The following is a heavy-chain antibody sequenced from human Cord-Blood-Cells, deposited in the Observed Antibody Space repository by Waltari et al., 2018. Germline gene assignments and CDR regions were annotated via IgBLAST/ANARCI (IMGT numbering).Heavy chain of an antibody. CDR3: ARDTWRELDGYSYGRGIYYYYGMDV. CDR2: IIPIFGTA. Sequence: QVQLVQSGAEVKKPGSSVRVSCKASGGTFSSYAISWVRQAPGQGLKWMGGIIPIFGTANYAQKFQGRVTITADESTSTAYMELSSLSSEDTAVYYCARDTWRELDGYSYGRGIYYYYGMDVWGQGP. D-gene: IGHD5-18*01. CDR1: GGTFSSYA. V-gene: IGHV1-69*01. J-gene: IGHJ6*02.